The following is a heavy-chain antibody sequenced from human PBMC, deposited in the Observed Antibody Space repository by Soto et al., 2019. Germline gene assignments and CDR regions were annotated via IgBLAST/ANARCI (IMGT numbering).Heavy chain of an antibody. J-gene: IGHJ6*02. CDR3: ARDGLDYYGLDV. V-gene: IGHV3-11*01. CDR2: ISSTGGTV. CDR1: GDTFSHYY. Sequence: QVQLVQSGAEVKKPGASVKVSCKASGDTFSHYYMHWVRQAPGQGLEWISYISSTGGTVNYADSVKGRFTISRDNIKNSLFLQMTSLRDEDTAVYYCARDGLDYYGLDVWGQGTTVTVSS.